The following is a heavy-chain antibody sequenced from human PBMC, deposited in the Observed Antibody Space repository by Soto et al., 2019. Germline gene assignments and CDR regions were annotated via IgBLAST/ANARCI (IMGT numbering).Heavy chain of an antibody. D-gene: IGHD3-10*01. CDR3: ATNYGSGSTHFDY. V-gene: IGHV1-69*02. Sequence: QVQLVQSGAEVKKPGSSVRLSCTASGDTFSFYTISWVRQAPGQGPEWMGRIIPMVGMADYPQKFQGRVTIRAAKSTSTAYLVLSSLRSDDTAVYFCATNYGSGSTHFDYWGQGTLVTVSS. CDR1: GDTFSFYT. CDR2: IIPMVGMA. J-gene: IGHJ4*02.